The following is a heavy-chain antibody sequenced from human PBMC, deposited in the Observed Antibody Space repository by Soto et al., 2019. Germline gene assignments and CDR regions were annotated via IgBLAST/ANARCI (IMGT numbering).Heavy chain of an antibody. J-gene: IGHJ4*02. D-gene: IGHD2-21*02. CDR2: IIPIFGTA. V-gene: IGHV1-69*13. Sequence: SVKVSCKASGGTFSSYAISWVRQAPGQGLEWMGGIIPIFGTANYAQKFQGRVTITADESTSTAYMELSSLRSEDTAVYYCARDQVGGNSGPFDYWGQGTLVTVSS. CDR3: ARDQVGGNSGPFDY. CDR1: GGTFSSYA.